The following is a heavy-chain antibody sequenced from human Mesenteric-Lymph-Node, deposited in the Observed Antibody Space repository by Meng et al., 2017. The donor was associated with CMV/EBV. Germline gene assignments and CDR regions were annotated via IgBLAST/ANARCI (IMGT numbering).Heavy chain of an antibody. D-gene: IGHD3-3*01. CDR3: ARDSDVLRFLEWSSPGMDV. Sequence: GESLKISCTASGLTFSTYSMNWVRQAPGKGLEWVSYISSSGSTIYYADSVKGRFTISRDNAKNSLYLQMNSLRAEDTAVYYCARDSDVLRFLEWSSPGMDVWGQGTTVTVSS. CDR1: GLTFSTYS. V-gene: IGHV3-48*04. CDR2: ISSSGSTI. J-gene: IGHJ6*02.